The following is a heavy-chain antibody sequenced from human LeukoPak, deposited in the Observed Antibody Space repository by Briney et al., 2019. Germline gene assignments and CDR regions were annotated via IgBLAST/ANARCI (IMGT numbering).Heavy chain of an antibody. D-gene: IGHD3-10*01. CDR1: GFTFSSYS. CDR2: ISSSSSYI. J-gene: IGHJ6*04. V-gene: IGHV3-21*01. Sequence: GGSLRLSCAASGFTFSSYSMNWVRQAPGKGLEWVSSISSSSSYIYYADSAKGRFTISRDNAKNSLYLQMNSLRAGDTAVYYCAREGSDSASYYYYYGMAVWGKGTPVPVSS. CDR3: AREGSDSASYYYYYGMAV.